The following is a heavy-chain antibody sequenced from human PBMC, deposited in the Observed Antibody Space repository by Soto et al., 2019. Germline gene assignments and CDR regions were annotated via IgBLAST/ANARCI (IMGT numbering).Heavy chain of an antibody. CDR1: GGSISSSSYY. D-gene: IGHD6-6*01. J-gene: IGHJ4*02. CDR2: IYYSGST. CDR3: ASIRIAARYYFDY. V-gene: IGHV4-39*01. Sequence: QLQLQESGPRLVKPSETLSLTCTVSGGSISSSSYYWGWIRQPPGKGLEWIGSIYYSGSTYYNPSLKSRVTISVDTSKNQFSLKLSSVTAADTAVYYCASIRIAARYYFDYWGQGTLVTVSS.